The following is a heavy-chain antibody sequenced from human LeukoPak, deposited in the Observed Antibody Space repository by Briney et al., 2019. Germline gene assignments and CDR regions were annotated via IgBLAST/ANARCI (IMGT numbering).Heavy chain of an antibody. V-gene: IGHV1-2*02. CDR3: TRVGAGGWYADY. D-gene: IGHD6-19*01. CDR1: GYTFTGYY. Sequence: ASVRVSCKASGYTFTGYYMHWVRQAPGQELEWMGWINSNSGGTHYAQRFQGRVTMTRDTSISTVYMELARLTADDTAIFYCTRVGAGGWYADYWGHGTLLTVSS. CDR2: INSNSGGT. J-gene: IGHJ4*01.